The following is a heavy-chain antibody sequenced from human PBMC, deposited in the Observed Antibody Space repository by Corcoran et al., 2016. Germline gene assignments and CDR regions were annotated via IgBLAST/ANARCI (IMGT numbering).Heavy chain of an antibody. CDR1: GGSISSYY. V-gene: IGHV4-59*01. CDR2: SYYSGST. D-gene: IGHD3-16*01. J-gene: IGHJ4*02. CDR3: AGEDRNRGIDC. Sequence: QVQLQESGPGLVKPSETLSLTCTVSGGSISSYYWSWIRQPPGKGLEWIGYSYYSGSTNYNPSLKRRVTISVATSKNQFSLKLSSGTAADTAGYYCAGEDRNRGIDCWGQGTLVTVSS.